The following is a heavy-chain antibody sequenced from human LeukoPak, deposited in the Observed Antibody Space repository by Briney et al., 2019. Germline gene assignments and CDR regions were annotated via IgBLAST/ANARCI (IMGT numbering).Heavy chain of an antibody. CDR1: AFTFTNYA. V-gene: IGHV3-23*01. Sequence: GGSLRLSCAASAFTFTNYAINWVRQAPGRGLEWVAIVTGSGFSTYYSVSVKGRFTVSRDNAENSLYLQMNSLRAEDTALYYCAKDMNSYGSGSSYNPWGPFDSWGQGTLVTVSS. J-gene: IGHJ4*02. CDR2: VTGSGFST. D-gene: IGHD3-10*01. CDR3: AKDMNSYGSGSSYNPWGPFDS.